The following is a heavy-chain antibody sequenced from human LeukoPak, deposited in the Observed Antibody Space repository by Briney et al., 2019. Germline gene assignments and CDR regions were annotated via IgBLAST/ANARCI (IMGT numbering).Heavy chain of an antibody. V-gene: IGHV4-4*07. CDR1: GGSISSYY. Sequence: KPSETLSLTCTVSGGSISSYYWSWIRQPAGKVLEWIGRIYTSGSTNYNPSLKSRVTMSVDTSKNQFSLKLSSVTAADTAVYYCARDYDDSGYLLLDYWGQGTLVTVSS. CDR3: ARDYDDSGYLLLDY. D-gene: IGHD3-22*01. J-gene: IGHJ4*02. CDR2: IYTSGST.